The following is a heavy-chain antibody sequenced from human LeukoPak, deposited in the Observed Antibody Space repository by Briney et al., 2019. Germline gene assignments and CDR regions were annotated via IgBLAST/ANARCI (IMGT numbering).Heavy chain of an antibody. D-gene: IGHD3-22*01. J-gene: IGHJ4*02. CDR1: GFTFSSYG. CDR2: IRYDGSNK. Sequence: GGSLRLSCAASGFTFSSYGMHWVRQAPDKGLEWVAFIRYDGSNKYYADSVKGRFTISRDNSKNTLYLQMNSLRAEDTAVYYCAKDKFSRGYYDSSGYQDYWGQGTLVTVSS. CDR3: AKDKFSRGYYDSSGYQDY. V-gene: IGHV3-30*02.